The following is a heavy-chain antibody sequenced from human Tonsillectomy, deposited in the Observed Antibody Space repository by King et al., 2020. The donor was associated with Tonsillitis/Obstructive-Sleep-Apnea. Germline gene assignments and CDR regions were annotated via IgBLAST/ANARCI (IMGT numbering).Heavy chain of an antibody. CDR1: GGSFSGYY. Sequence: VQLKQWGAGLLKPSETLSLPCGVYGGSFSGYYWSWIRQPPGKGLEWIGEINHSGSTNYNPSLKSRVTISVDTSKNQFSLKLSSVTAADTAVYYCARSNDYGSGSYYRYYYYMDVWGKGTTVTVSS. J-gene: IGHJ6*03. V-gene: IGHV4-34*01. CDR3: ARSNDYGSGSYYRYYYYMDV. D-gene: IGHD3-10*01. CDR2: INHSGST.